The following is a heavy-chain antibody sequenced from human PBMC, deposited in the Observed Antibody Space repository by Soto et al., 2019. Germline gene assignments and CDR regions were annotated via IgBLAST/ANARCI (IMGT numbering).Heavy chain of an antibody. D-gene: IGHD1-7*01. CDR3: ASRNWSYPFHTFDI. CDR1: GGTFSSYT. CDR2: IIPILGIA. Sequence: QVQLVQSGAEVKKPGSSVKVSCKASGGTFSSYTISWVRQAPGQGLEWMGRIIPILGIANYAQKFQGRVTITADKSTSTAYMELSSLRSEDTAVYYCASRNWSYPFHTFDIWGQGTMVTVSS. J-gene: IGHJ3*02. V-gene: IGHV1-69*02.